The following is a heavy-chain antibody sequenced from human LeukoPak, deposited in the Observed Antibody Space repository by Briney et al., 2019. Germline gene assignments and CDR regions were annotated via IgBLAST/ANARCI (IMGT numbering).Heavy chain of an antibody. D-gene: IGHD5-24*01. J-gene: IGHJ5*02. CDR2: IYYSGST. V-gene: IGHV4-59*01. CDR1: GGSINRYY. CDR3: ARARDGHINNWFDP. Sequence: PSETLSLTCTVSGGSINRYYWSWIRQPPGKGLEWIGYIYYSGSTEYNPSHKSRVTISVDTSKNQFSLKMSSVTAADTAVYYCARARDGHINNWFDPWGQGTLVTVSS.